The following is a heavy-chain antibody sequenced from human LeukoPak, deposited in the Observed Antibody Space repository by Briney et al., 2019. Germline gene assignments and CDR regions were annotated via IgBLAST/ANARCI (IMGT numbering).Heavy chain of an antibody. CDR2: IWYDGSNK. Sequence: GGSLRLSCAASGSTFSSYGMHWVRQAPGKGLEWVAAIWYDGSNKYYADSVKGRFTISRDNSKNTLYLQMNSLRAEDTAVYYCARDAAAGTSYYYYGMDVWGQGTTVTVSS. D-gene: IGHD6-13*01. CDR3: ARDAAAGTSYYYYGMDV. J-gene: IGHJ6*02. V-gene: IGHV3-33*01. CDR1: GSTFSSYG.